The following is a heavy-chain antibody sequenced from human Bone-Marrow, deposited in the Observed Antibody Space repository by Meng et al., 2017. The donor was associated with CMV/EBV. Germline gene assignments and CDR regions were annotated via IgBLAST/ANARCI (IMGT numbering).Heavy chain of an antibody. V-gene: IGHV4-61*01. D-gene: IGHD3-10*01. J-gene: IGHJ4*02. CDR3: ARGVDYYGSGSLVDY. Sequence: GSLRLSCTVSGGSVSSGSYYWSWIRQPPGKGLEWIGSIYDRGSTNYNPSLKGRVTISVDTSKNQFALKLSSVTAADTAVYYCARGVDYYGSGSLVDYWGQGTLVTVSS. CDR2: IYDRGST. CDR1: GGSVSSGSYY.